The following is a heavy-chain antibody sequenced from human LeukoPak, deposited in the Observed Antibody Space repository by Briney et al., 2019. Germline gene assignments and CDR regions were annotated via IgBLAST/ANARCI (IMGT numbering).Heavy chain of an antibody. D-gene: IGHD2-21*01. CDR2: ISSSSSYI. V-gene: IGHV3-21*01. Sequence: PGGSLRLSCAASGLTFSSYSMNWVRQAPGKGLEWVSSISSSSSYIYSADSVKGRFTISRDNAKNSLHLQMNSLRAEDTAVYYCARGSHCGGDCYSPYYFYYMDVWGKGTTVTVSS. CDR1: GLTFSSYS. CDR3: ARGSHCGGDCYSPYYFYYMDV. J-gene: IGHJ6*03.